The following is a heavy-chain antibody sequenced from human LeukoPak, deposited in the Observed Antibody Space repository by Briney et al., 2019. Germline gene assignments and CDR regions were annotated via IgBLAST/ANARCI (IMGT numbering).Heavy chain of an antibody. CDR2: IYHSGST. J-gene: IGHJ4*02. V-gene: IGHV4-38-2*02. Sequence: SETLSLTCTVSGYSISSGYYWGWIRQPPGKGLEGIGSIYHSGSTYYNPPLKSRVTISVDTSKNQFSLKLSSVTAADTAVYYCARVSTGDIVVVPAQYYFDYWGQGALVTVSS. CDR3: ARVSTGDIVVVPAQYYFDY. D-gene: IGHD2-2*01. CDR1: GYSISSGYY.